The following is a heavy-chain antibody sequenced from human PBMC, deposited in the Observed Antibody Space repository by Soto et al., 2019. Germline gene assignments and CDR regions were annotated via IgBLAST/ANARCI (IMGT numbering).Heavy chain of an antibody. CDR1: GFIVSSYG. V-gene: IGHV3-30*18. J-gene: IGHJ3*02. CDR2: ISYDGNSK. D-gene: IGHD4-4*01. CDR3: AKGFYSSSGAFDI. Sequence: VQLVESGGGVVQPGRSLRLSCAASGFIVSSYGMFWVRQAPGKGLEWVAVISYDGNSKYYGDSVKGRFTISRDISKNTLHLQMNSLRVEDAAVYYCAKGFYSSSGAFDIWGQGTMVTVSS.